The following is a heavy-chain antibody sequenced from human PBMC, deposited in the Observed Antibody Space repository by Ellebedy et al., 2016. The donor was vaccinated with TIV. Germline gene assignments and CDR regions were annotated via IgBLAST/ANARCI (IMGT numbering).Heavy chain of an antibody. CDR2: ISATSLST. J-gene: IGHJ4*02. CDR1: GFTFSKYA. Sequence: GESLKISCAASGFTFSKYAVTWVRQAPGKGLDWVSSISATSLSTYYADSVKGRFTISRDNAKHSLYLQMNSLRAEDTAVYYCARADTGYCSSTNCFLDLDYWGQGTLVTVSS. D-gene: IGHD2-2*01. CDR3: ARADTGYCSSTNCFLDLDY. V-gene: IGHV3-23*01.